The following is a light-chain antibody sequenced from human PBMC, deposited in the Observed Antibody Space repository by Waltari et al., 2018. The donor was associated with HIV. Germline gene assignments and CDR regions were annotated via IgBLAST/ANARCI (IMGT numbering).Light chain of an antibody. Sequence: QSALTQPPSVSGAPGQRVTISCTGSSSTIGAGYAVHWYQQLPGTAPKLLIYGNTNRPSGVPDRFSGSKSGTSASLAITGLQTEDEGTYYCQSYDNSLSGHWGFGGGTKLTVL. CDR3: QSYDNSLSGHWG. V-gene: IGLV1-40*01. J-gene: IGLJ3*02. CDR1: SSTIGAGYA. CDR2: GNT.